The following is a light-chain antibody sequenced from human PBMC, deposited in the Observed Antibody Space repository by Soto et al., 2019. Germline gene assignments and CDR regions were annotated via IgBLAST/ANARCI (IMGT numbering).Light chain of an antibody. Sequence: QSALTQPASVSGSPGQSITISCTGTNSDVGAYNYVSWYQHHPGKAPKLMISDVSNRPSGVSNRFSGSKSGNTASLTISGLQAEDEADYYCSLYTTISTRVFGGGTKLTVL. CDR1: NSDVGAYNY. CDR3: SLYTTISTRV. CDR2: DVS. J-gene: IGLJ2*01. V-gene: IGLV2-14*03.